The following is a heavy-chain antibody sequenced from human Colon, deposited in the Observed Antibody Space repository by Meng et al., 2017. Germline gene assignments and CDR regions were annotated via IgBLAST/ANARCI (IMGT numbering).Heavy chain of an antibody. CDR3: ARDHWYSIDY. Sequence: GESLKISCSASQFTFGSHWMAWVRQAPGKRLEWVAKINPDGSDIHYMDSVKGRFTISRDNSKDSLYLQMNSLSVDDTAFYYCARDHWYSIDYWGQGTLVTVSS. J-gene: IGHJ4*02. CDR1: QFTFGSHW. CDR2: INPDGSDI. D-gene: IGHD2-21*02. V-gene: IGHV3-7*01.